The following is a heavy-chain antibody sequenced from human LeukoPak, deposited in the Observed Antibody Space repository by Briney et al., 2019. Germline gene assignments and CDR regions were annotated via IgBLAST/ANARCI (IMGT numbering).Heavy chain of an antibody. V-gene: IGHV1-18*01. CDR2: ISAYNGNT. CDR3: TRGPLAVAGSPLLY. Sequence: GASVKVSCKASGYTFTSYGITWVRQAPGQGLEWMGWISAYNGNTEYVQKLQGRVTMTTDTSTSTAYMELRSLRSDDTAVYYCTRGPLAVAGSPLLYWGQGTLVTVSS. CDR1: GYTFTSYG. J-gene: IGHJ4*02. D-gene: IGHD6-13*01.